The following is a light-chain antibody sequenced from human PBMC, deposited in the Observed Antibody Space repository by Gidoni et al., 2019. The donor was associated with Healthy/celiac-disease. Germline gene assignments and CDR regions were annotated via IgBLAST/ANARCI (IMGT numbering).Light chain of an antibody. Sequence: ELLITHYHATLSVSPGERATLSCRASQSVSSNLAWYQQKPGQAPRLLIYGASTRATGIPARFSGSGSGTEFTLTISSLQSEDFAVYYCQQYNNWPPLTFGGGTKVEIK. J-gene: IGKJ4*01. CDR1: QSVSSN. V-gene: IGKV3-15*01. CDR2: GAS. CDR3: QQYNNWPPLT.